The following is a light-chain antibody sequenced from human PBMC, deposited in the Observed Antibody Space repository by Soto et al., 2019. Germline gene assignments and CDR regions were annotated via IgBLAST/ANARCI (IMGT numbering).Light chain of an antibody. J-gene: IGKJ4*01. CDR2: WAS. V-gene: IGKV4-1*01. CDR1: QSVLYSSNNKNY. CDR3: QQYYSSPLT. Sequence: DIVMTQSPDSLTVSLGERATINCKSSQSVLYSSNNKNYLAWYQQKPGQPPKLLIYWASTRESGVPDRFSGSGSGTDFTLTISSLQAEDAAVYYCQQYYSSPLTFGGRTKVEVK.